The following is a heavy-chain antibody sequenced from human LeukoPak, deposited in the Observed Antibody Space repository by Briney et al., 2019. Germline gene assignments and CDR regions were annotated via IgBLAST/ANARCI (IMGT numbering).Heavy chain of an antibody. J-gene: IGHJ3*02. D-gene: IGHD2-15*01. V-gene: IGHV3-23*01. CDR2: ISASGGST. Sequence: GGSLRLSCAASGFTFSSYAMTWVHQAPGKGLEWVSVISASGGSTYYADSVKGRFTNSRDKSKNTLYLQMNSLRAEDTAVYYCAKVLVPNCSGGSCYSKAFDIWGQGTMVTVSS. CDR1: GFTFSSYA. CDR3: AKVLVPNCSGGSCYSKAFDI.